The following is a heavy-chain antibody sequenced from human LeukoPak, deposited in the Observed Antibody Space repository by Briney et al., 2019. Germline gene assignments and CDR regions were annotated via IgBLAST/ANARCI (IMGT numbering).Heavy chain of an antibody. D-gene: IGHD4-17*01. CDR2: IIPILGSA. CDR3: ARVPYYYGDYSQAFDM. J-gene: IGHJ3*02. V-gene: IGHV1-69*04. CDR1: GGTLSSYA. Sequence: ASVKVSCKASGGTLSSYAFSWVRQAPGQGLEWMGRIIPILGSANYAQTFQGRVTITADKSTSTAYMELSSLRSEDTAVYYCARVPYYYGDYSQAFDMWGQGTMDTVSS.